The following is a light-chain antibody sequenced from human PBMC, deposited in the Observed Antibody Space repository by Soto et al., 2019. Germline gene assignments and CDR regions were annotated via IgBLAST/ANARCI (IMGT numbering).Light chain of an antibody. J-gene: IGLJ1*01. CDR2: DVS. V-gene: IGLV2-14*01. CDR1: SSDVGGYNY. Sequence: QSVLTQPASVSGSPGQSITISCTGTSSDVGGYNYVSWYQQHPGKAPKLMIYDVSNRPSGVSNRFSGSKSGNTASLTISGLQAEDEADYYCSSYTSSSISYVFGTGTKVTVL. CDR3: SSYTSSSISYV.